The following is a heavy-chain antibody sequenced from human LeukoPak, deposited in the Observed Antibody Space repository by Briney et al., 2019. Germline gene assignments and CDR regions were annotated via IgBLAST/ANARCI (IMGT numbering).Heavy chain of an antibody. D-gene: IGHD1-1*01. CDR1: AGSVNGYY. J-gene: IGHJ4*02. V-gene: IGHV4-59*02. Sequence: PSETLSLTCAVSAGSVNGYYRGWIRQPPGKGLEWIGYIYYTGGTNYNPSLRSRVTISVDTSNDQLSLRLTSVSAADTAVYYCARVGDWNDLVYWGQGILVTVSS. CDR3: ARVGDWNDLVY. CDR2: IYYTGGT.